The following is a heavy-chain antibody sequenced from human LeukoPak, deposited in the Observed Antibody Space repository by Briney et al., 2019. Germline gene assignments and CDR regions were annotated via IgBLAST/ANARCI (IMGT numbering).Heavy chain of an antibody. D-gene: IGHD6-19*01. CDR3: ARDLGTSGWYTFDF. Sequence: SQSLSLTCAISGDSVSSKNGAWNWIRQSPSRGLEWLGRTYYRSKWYDEYADSVKGRVTISPDTSKNQFSLHVYSVTPEDTAVYYCARDLGTSGWYTFDFWGQGTLVTVSS. CDR2: TYYRSKWYD. CDR1: GDSVSSKNGA. J-gene: IGHJ5*01. V-gene: IGHV6-1*01.